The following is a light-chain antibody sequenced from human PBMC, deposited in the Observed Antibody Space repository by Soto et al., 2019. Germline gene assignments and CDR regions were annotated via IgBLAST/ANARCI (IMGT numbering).Light chain of an antibody. CDR1: SSNIGSDYD. V-gene: IGLV1-40*01. Sequence: QSVLTQPPSVSGAPGQRVTISCTGSSSNIGSDYDVHWYQQIPGTAPQLLIYGTNNRPSGVPDRFSGSKSDTSASLAITGLQAEYEADYYCLSYXXXXXXXVXXGGTKL. CDR3: LSYXXXXXXXV. CDR2: GTN. J-gene: IGLJ3*02.